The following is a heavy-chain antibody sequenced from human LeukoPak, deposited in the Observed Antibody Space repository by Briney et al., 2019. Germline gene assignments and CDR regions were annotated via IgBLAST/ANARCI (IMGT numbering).Heavy chain of an antibody. D-gene: IGHD2-2*01. CDR3: AKGSSTSIDY. CDR2: IRYDGSNK. J-gene: IGHJ4*02. CDR1: GYTFSSYG. V-gene: IGHV3-30*02. Sequence: GGSLRLSCAASGYTFSSYGMHWVRQAPGKGLEWVAFIRYDGSNKYYADSVKGRFTISRDNSKNPLYLQMNSLRAEDTAVYYCAKGSSTSIDYWGQGTLVTVSS.